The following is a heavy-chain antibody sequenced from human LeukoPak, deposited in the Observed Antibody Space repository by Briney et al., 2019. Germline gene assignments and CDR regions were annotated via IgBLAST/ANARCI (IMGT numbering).Heavy chain of an antibody. V-gene: IGHV3-15*01. D-gene: IGHD3-22*01. Sequence: PGGSLRLSCAASGFTFSNAWRSWVRQAPGKGLEWVGRIKSKTDGGTTDYAAPVKGRFTISRDDSKNTLYLQMNSLKTEDTAVYYCTTDPSFSVVTMIRDAAFDIWGQGTMVTVSS. CDR1: GFTFSNAW. CDR2: IKSKTDGGTT. CDR3: TTDPSFSVVTMIRDAAFDI. J-gene: IGHJ3*02.